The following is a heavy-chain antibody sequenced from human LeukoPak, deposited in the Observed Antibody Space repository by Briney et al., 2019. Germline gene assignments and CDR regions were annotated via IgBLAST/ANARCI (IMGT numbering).Heavy chain of an antibody. CDR2: ISYDGSNK. D-gene: IGHD6-19*01. CDR3: AKEGGSGWYVFDY. J-gene: IGHJ4*02. V-gene: IGHV3-30*18. CDR1: GXTFSSYG. Sequence: GGSLRLSCPASGXTFSSYGRHWVRQAPGKGLEWVAVISYDGSNKYYADSVKGRFTISRDNSKNTLYLQMNSLRAEDTAVYYCAKEGGSGWYVFDYWGQGTLVTVSS.